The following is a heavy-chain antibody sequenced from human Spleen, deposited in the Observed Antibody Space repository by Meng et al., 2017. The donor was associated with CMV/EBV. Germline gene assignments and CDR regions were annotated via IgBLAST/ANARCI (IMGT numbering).Heavy chain of an antibody. V-gene: IGHV1-18*01. CDR3: ARDARIAGGGRSFYHQGMDV. J-gene: IGHJ6*02. D-gene: IGHD6-13*01. Sequence: GGSLRLSCAASGYTFTSYGISWVRQAPGQGLEWMGWISAYNGNTNYAQKLQGRVTMTTDTSTSTAYMELRSLRSDDTAVYYCARDARIAGGGRSFYHQGMDVWGHGTTVTVSS. CDR2: ISAYNGNT. CDR1: GYTFTSYG.